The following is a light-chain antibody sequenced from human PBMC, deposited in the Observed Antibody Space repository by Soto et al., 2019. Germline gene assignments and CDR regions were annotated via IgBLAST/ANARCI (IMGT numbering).Light chain of an antibody. CDR3: MQATQFPLS. Sequence: DIVMTQTPLSSPVTLGQPASISCRSSQSLVHGDGKTYLSWLQQRPGQPPRLLIYEISNRFSGVPSRFRGSGSATDFTPKISKMEAEDGGVYYCMQATQFPLSFGGGTRVEIK. CDR1: QSLVHGDGKTY. V-gene: IGKV2-24*01. CDR2: EIS. J-gene: IGKJ4*01.